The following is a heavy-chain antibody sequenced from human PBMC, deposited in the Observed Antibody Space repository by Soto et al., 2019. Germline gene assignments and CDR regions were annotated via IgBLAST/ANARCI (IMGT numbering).Heavy chain of an antibody. CDR2: VYPRNGAT. D-gene: IGHD2-21*01. CDR3: ARDVAPSGDHRFDG. V-gene: IGHV1-2*02. J-gene: IGHJ3*01. CDR1: GYTFTDYH. Sequence: ASVKVSCKTSGYTFTDYHIHWVRQAPGQVPEWMGWVYPRNGATIYARRFQGRVTLTRDTSIDTVYMELRWLRSDDTAIYYCARDVAPSGDHRFDGWGQGTMVTVSS.